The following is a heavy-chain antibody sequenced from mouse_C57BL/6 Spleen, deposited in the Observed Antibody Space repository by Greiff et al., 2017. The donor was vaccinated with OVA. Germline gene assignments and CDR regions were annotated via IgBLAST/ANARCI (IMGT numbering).Heavy chain of an antibody. Sequence: QVQLQQSGAELARPGASVKLSCKASGYTFTSYGISWVKQRTGQGLEWIGEIYPRSGNTYYNEKFKGKATLTADKSSSTAYMELRSLTSEDSAVYFRAIYYDYARFAYWGQGTLVTVSA. V-gene: IGHV1-81*01. D-gene: IGHD2-4*01. CDR1: GYTFTSYG. J-gene: IGHJ3*01. CDR2: IYPRSGNT. CDR3: AIYYDYARFAY.